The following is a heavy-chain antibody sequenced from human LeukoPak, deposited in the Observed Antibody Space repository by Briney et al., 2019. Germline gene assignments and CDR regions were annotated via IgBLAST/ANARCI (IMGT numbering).Heavy chain of an antibody. J-gene: IGHJ4*02. V-gene: IGHV1-18*01. CDR3: ARDVGYCSSTSCSRGDY. Sequence: VASVKVSCKASGYTFTNYGISWVRQAPGQGLEWMGGISAYNGNTDYAQKLQGRVTMTTDTSTTTAYMELRSLRSDDTAVYYCARDVGYCSSTSCSRGDYWGQGTLVTVSS. D-gene: IGHD2-2*01. CDR2: ISAYNGNT. CDR1: GYTFTNYG.